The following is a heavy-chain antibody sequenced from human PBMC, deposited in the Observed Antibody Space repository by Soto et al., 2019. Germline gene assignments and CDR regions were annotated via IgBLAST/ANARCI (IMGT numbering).Heavy chain of an antibody. CDR1: GYTFTSYA. V-gene: IGHV1-3*01. CDR2: INAGNGNT. CDR3: ATQMTEIVVRFDY. D-gene: IGHD3-22*01. J-gene: IGHJ4*01. Sequence: GASVKVSCKASGYTFTSYAMHWVRQAPGQRLEWMGWINAGNGNTKYSQKFQGRVTITRDTSASTAYMELSSLRSEDTAVYYCATQMTEIVVRFDYWGHGTLVTVSS.